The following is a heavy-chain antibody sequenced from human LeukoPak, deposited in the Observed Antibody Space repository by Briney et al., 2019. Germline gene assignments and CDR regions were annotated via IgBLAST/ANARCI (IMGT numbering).Heavy chain of an antibody. CDR3: ARDPTSGYYDSSGYYGY. CDR1: GFTFSSYG. CDR2: IWYDGSNK. J-gene: IGHJ4*02. D-gene: IGHD3-22*01. V-gene: IGHV3-33*01. Sequence: GGSLRLSCAASGFTFSSYGMHWVRQAPGKGLEWVAVIWYDGSNKYYADSVKGRFTISRDNAKNSLYLQMNSLRAEDTAVYYCARDPTSGYYDSSGYYGYWGQGTLVTVSS.